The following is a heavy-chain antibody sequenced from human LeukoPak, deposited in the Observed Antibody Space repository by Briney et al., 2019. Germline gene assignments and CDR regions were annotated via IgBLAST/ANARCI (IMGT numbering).Heavy chain of an antibody. Sequence: SGTLSLTCAVSGGSISSSNWWSWVRQPPGKGLEWIGEINHSGSTNYNPSLKSRVTISVDASKNQFSLKLSSVTAADTAVYYCARALNPYYYDSSGYHIDYWGQGTLVTVSS. CDR2: INHSGST. V-gene: IGHV4-4*02. CDR3: ARALNPYYYDSSGYHIDY. J-gene: IGHJ4*02. CDR1: GGSISSSNW. D-gene: IGHD3-22*01.